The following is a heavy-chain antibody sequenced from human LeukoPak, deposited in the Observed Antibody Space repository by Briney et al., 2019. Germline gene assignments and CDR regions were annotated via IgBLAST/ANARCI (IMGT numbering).Heavy chain of an antibody. Sequence: GGSLRLSCAASGFTFSSYGMTWVRQAPGKGLEWVSGISGSGDSTYYADSVKGRFTISRDNSKNTLYLQVNSLRAEDTAVYYCAKGSGPGSYSGMDVWGKGTTVTISS. CDR2: ISGSGDST. D-gene: IGHD3-10*01. V-gene: IGHV3-23*01. CDR1: GFTFSSYG. CDR3: AKGSGPGSYSGMDV. J-gene: IGHJ6*04.